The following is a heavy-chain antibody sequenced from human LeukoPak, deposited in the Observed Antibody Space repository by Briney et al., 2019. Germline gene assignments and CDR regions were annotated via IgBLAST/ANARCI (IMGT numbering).Heavy chain of an antibody. D-gene: IGHD3-16*01. J-gene: IGHJ4*02. CDR2: IYTSETI. V-gene: IGHV4-61*02. Sequence: SETLSLTCSVSGGSISSGPYYWTWIRQPAGKGLEWIGRIYTSETIHYNPSLKSRITISMDTSKNQFSLKLNSVTAADTAVYYCARISAVFGGYFDYWGQGTLVTVSS. CDR1: GGSISSGPYY. CDR3: ARISAVFGGYFDY.